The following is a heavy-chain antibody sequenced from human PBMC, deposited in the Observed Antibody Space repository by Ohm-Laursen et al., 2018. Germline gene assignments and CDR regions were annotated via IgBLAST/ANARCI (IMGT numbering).Heavy chain of an antibody. CDR3: PRENHDDAFDI. CDR2: ISWNSGSI. J-gene: IGHJ3*02. CDR1: GFTFDDYA. V-gene: IGHV3-9*01. D-gene: IGHD1-14*01. Sequence: SLRLSCAASGFTFDDYAMHWVRQAPGKGLEWVSGISWNSGSIGYADSVKGRFTISRDNAKNSLYLRMNSLRAEDTALYDCPRENHDDAFDIWGQGTMVTVSS.